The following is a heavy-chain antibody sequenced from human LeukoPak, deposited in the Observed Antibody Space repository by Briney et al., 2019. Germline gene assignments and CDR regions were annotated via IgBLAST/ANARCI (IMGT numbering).Heavy chain of an antibody. J-gene: IGHJ4*02. CDR1: GGSISSYH. Sequence: SETLSLTCSVSGGSISSYHWSWIRQPPGKGLEWIGYMYDSGSTNYNPSLKSRVTISVDMSKNQFSLQLSSVTAADTAVYICARLTSRSSTWGFFDYWGQGTLVTVSS. CDR3: ARLTSRSSTWGFFDY. CDR2: MYDSGST. D-gene: IGHD6-13*01. V-gene: IGHV4-59*08.